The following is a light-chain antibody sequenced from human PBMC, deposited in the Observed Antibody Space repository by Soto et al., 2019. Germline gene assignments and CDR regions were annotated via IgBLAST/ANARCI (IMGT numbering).Light chain of an antibody. Sequence: QSALTQPASMSGSPGQPITISCTGTSSDVGGYNYVSWYQQHPDKAPKLLIYDVSNRPSGVSNRFSGSKSGNTASLTISGLQPEDEADYYCSSYTSSSTLHLFGTGTKVTVL. J-gene: IGLJ1*01. CDR2: DVS. V-gene: IGLV2-14*03. CDR3: SSYTSSSTLHL. CDR1: SSDVGGYNY.